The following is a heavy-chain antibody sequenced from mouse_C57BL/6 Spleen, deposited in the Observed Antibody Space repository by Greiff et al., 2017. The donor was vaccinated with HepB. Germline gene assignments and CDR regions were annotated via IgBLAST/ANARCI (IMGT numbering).Heavy chain of an antibody. D-gene: IGHD1-1*01. CDR3: TRRGYGSTTDFDV. V-gene: IGHV1-15*01. Sequence: VKLQQSGAELVRPGASVTLSCKASGYTFTDYEMHWVKQTPVHGLEWIGAIDPETGGTAYNQKFKGKAILTADKSSSTAYMELRSLTSEDSAVYYCTRRGYGSTTDFDVWGTGTTVTVSS. CDR2: IDPETGGT. J-gene: IGHJ1*03. CDR1: GYTFTDYE.